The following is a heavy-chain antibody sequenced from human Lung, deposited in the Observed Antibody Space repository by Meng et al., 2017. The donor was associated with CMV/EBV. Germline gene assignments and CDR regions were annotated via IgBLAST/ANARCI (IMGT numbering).Heavy chain of an antibody. J-gene: IGHJ4*02. Sequence: QVQLVEFGGXXVKPGXSLRRSCTGSGFTFSDYYMSWIRQAPGKGLEWVSYISPTTGYTEYADSVKGRFTISRDNAKNSLFLQMNSLRSEDTAVYYCARDFSLYRTSGVQWGQVTLVTVSS. D-gene: IGHD2-8*01. CDR2: ISPTTGYT. CDR3: ARDFSLYRTSGVQ. CDR1: GFTFSDYY. V-gene: IGHV3-11*05.